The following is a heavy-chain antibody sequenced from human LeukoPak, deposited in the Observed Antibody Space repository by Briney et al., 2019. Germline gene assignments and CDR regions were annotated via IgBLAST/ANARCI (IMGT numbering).Heavy chain of an antibody. Sequence: SETLSLTCAVYGGSFSGYYWSWIRQPPGKGLEWIGEINHSGSTNYNPSLKSRVTISVDTSKSQFSLKLSSVTAADTAVYYCARWRDYYDSSGTSDYFDYWGQGTLVTVSS. D-gene: IGHD3-22*01. CDR3: ARWRDYYDSSGTSDYFDY. J-gene: IGHJ4*02. CDR1: GGSFSGYY. CDR2: INHSGST. V-gene: IGHV4-34*01.